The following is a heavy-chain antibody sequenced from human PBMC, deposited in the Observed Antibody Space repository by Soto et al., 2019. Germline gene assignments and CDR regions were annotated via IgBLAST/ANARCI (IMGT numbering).Heavy chain of an antibody. D-gene: IGHD6-13*01. CDR2: IIPIFGTA. V-gene: IGHV1-69*13. J-gene: IGHJ5*02. CDR3: ARVRVAAAGRGPYNWFDP. Sequence: GASVKVSCKASGGTFSSYAISWVRRAPGQGLEWMGGIIPIFGTANYAQKFQGRVTITADESTSTAYMELSSLRSEDTAVYYCARVRVAAAGRGPYNWFDPWGQGTLVTVSS. CDR1: GGTFSSYA.